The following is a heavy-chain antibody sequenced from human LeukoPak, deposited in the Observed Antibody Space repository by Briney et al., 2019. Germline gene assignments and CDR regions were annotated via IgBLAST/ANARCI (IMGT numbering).Heavy chain of an antibody. D-gene: IGHD2-21*01. V-gene: IGHV5-10-1*01. Sequence: GESLKISCQGSGYSFTSYWISWVRQMPGKGLEWMGRIDPSDSYTNYSPSFQGHVTISADKSISTAYLQWSSLKASDTAMYYCALAGPRYNWFDPWGQGTLVTVSS. CDR3: ALAGPRYNWFDP. J-gene: IGHJ5*02. CDR1: GYSFTSYW. CDR2: IDPSDSYT.